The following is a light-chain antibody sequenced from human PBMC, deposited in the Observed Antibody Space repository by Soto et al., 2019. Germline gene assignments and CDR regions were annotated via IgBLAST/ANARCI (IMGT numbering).Light chain of an antibody. CDR3: QQYYTLPYS. CDR2: WAS. CDR1: QSVLYSSNNKNS. J-gene: IGKJ2*03. V-gene: IGKV4-1*01. Sequence: DIVMTQSPDSLAVSLGERATINCKSSQSVLYSSNNKNSVAWYQQKPGQPPQLLIYWASTRESGVPDRFSGSESGTDFTLTISSLQAEDVAVYYCQQYYTLPYSFGQGTKLEIK.